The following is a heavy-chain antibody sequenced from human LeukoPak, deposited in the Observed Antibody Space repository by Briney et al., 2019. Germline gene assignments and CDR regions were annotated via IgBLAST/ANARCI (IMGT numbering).Heavy chain of an antibody. V-gene: IGHV3-53*01. Sequence: GGSLRLSCAASGFTVSSSYMSWVRQAPGKGLEWVSVIHSGGNTYYADSVKGRFTISRDNSKNTMYLQMNSLRAEDTAVYYCTRDLNSGGSCWGQGTLVIVSS. CDR2: IHSGGNT. J-gene: IGHJ4*02. CDR3: TRDLNSGGSC. D-gene: IGHD2-15*01. CDR1: GFTVSSSY.